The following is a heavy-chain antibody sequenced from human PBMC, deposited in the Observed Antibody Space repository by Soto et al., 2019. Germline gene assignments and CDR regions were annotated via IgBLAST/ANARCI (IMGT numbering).Heavy chain of an antibody. CDR1: GGSFSGYY. J-gene: IGHJ3*02. D-gene: IGHD6-13*01. V-gene: IGHV4-34*01. CDR3: ARGPVAAAGTGAFDI. CDR2: INHSGST. Sequence: QVQLQQWGAGLLKPSETLSLTCAVYGGSFSGYYWSWIRQPPGKGLEWIGEINHSGSTNYNPSLKGRVTISVDTSKNQFSLKLSSVTAADTAVYYCARGPVAAAGTGAFDIWGQGTMVTVSS.